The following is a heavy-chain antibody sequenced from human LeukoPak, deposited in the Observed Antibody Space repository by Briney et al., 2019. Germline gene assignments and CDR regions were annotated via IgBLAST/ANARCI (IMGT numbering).Heavy chain of an antibody. J-gene: IGHJ5*02. CDR2: IRSKACGGTT. Sequence: PGRSLRLSCTASGFTFGDYAMSWFRQAPGKGLEWVGFIRSKACGGTTEYAASVKGRFTISRDNSKSIAYLQMNSPKTEDTAVYYCTRANYGDYGLNWFDPWGQGTLVTVSS. CDR1: GFTFGDYA. CDR3: TRANYGDYGLNWFDP. V-gene: IGHV3-49*03. D-gene: IGHD4-17*01.